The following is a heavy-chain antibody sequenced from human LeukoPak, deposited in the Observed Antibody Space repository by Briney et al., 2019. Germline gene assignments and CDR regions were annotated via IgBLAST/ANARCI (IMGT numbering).Heavy chain of an antibody. J-gene: IGHJ4*02. V-gene: IGHV4-39*07. Sequence: SETLSLTCTVSGGSISSSSYYWGWIRQPPGKGLEWIGSIYYSGSTYYNPSLKSRVTISVDTSKNQFSLKLSSVTAADTAVYYCARGYSYGYHGDGVDYWGQGTLVTVCS. CDR3: ARGYSYGYHGDGVDY. D-gene: IGHD5-18*01. CDR1: GGSISSSSYY. CDR2: IYYSGST.